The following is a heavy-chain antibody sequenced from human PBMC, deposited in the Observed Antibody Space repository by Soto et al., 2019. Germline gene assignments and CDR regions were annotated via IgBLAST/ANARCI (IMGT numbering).Heavy chain of an antibody. CDR3: ARGDATKIVVTTYYGMDV. D-gene: IGHD4-17*01. CDR1: GGSLSNYG. V-gene: IGHV1-69*12. J-gene: IGHJ6*02. Sequence: QVQLVQSGAEVKKPGSSVKVSCKASGGSLSNYGISWVRQAPGQGLEWMGGIIPVFGTANYAQKFQGRVTITADESTSIVYMGVTSQRSEDTAVYYCARGDATKIVVTTYYGMDVWGQGTTVTVSS. CDR2: IIPVFGTA.